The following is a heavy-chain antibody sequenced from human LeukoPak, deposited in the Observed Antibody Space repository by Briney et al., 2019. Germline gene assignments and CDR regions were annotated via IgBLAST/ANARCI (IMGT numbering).Heavy chain of an antibody. CDR3: AREGELATSSFDY. J-gene: IGHJ4*02. D-gene: IGHD5-24*01. CDR2: IYYSGST. V-gene: IGHV4-61*01. CDR1: AGSVSNGNYY. Sequence: SETLSLTCTVSAGSVSNGNYYWSWLRQPPGKGLEWIGYIYYSGSTNYNPSLKSRVTISVDTSKNQFSLKLSSVTAADTAVYYCAREGELATSSFDYWGQGTLVTVSS.